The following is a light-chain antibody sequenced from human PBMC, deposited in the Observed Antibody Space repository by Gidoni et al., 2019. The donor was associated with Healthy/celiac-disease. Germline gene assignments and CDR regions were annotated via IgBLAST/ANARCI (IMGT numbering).Light chain of an antibody. Sequence: EIVFTQSPGTLSLSPGERATLSCRASQSVSSSYLAWYQQKPGQAPRLLIYGASSRATGIPDRFSGSGSGTDFTLTISRLEPEDFAVYYCQQYGSSRGLTFXGXTKVEIK. V-gene: IGKV3-20*01. CDR1: QSVSSSY. J-gene: IGKJ4*01. CDR3: QQYGSSRGLT. CDR2: GAS.